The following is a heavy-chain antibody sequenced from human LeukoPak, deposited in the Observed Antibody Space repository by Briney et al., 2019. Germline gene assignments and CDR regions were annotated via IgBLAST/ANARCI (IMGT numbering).Heavy chain of an antibody. V-gene: IGHV1-69*13. Sequence: GASVKVSCKASGGTFSSYAISWVRQAPGQGLEWMGGIIPIFGTANYAQKFQGRVTITADESTSTAYMELSSLRSEDTAVYYCARTGLKEWLQSKVFDYWGQGTLVTVSS. D-gene: IGHD5-24*01. CDR2: IIPIFGTA. J-gene: IGHJ4*02. CDR1: GGTFSSYA. CDR3: ARTGLKEWLQSKVFDY.